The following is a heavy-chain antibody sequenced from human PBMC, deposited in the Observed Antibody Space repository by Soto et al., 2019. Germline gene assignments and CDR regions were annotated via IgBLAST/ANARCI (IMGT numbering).Heavy chain of an antibody. V-gene: IGHV3-23*01. J-gene: IGHJ4*02. CDR2: ISGSGGST. D-gene: IGHD3-9*01. Sequence: GGSLRLSCAASGFTFSSYAMSWVRQAPGKGLEWVSAISGSGGSTYYADSVKGRFTISRDNSKNTLYLQMNSLRAEDTAVYYCAKVSSEGVRYFDWLFPFDYWGQGTPVTVSS. CDR1: GFTFSSYA. CDR3: AKVSSEGVRYFDWLFPFDY.